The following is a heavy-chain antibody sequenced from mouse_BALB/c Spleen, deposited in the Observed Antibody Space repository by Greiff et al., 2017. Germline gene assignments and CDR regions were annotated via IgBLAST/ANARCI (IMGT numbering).Heavy chain of an antibody. CDR2: ISYSGST. Sequence: EVKVVESGPSLVKPSQTLSLTCSVTGDSITSGYWNWIRKFPGNKLEYMGYISYSGSTYYNPSLKSRISITRDTSKNQYYLQLNSVTTEDTATYYCARYILGYQGAMDYWGQGTSVTVSS. CDR1: GDSITSGY. J-gene: IGHJ4*01. V-gene: IGHV3-8*02. D-gene: IGHD2-14*01. CDR3: ARYILGYQGAMDY.